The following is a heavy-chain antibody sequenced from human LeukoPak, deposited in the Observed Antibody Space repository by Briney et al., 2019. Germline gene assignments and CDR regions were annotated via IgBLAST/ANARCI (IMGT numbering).Heavy chain of an antibody. Sequence: GGSLRLSCAASGFTFSSYAMSWVRQAPGKGLEWVSAISGSGGSTYYADSAKGRFTISRDNSKNTLYLQMNSLRAEDTAVYYCAKEGYCSGGSCYSGAFDIWGQGTMVTVSS. CDR3: AKEGYCSGGSCYSGAFDI. CDR2: ISGSGGST. D-gene: IGHD2-15*01. J-gene: IGHJ3*02. CDR1: GFTFSSYA. V-gene: IGHV3-23*01.